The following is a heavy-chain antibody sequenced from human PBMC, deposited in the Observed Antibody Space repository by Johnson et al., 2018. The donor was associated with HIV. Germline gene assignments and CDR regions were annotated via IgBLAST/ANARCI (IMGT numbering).Heavy chain of an antibody. D-gene: IGHD2-15*01. V-gene: IGHV3-30*03. CDR3: ARGGYCRGGSCYPNDAFDI. CDR2: ISYDGSTT. CDR1: GFTFGISG. Sequence: QVQLVESGGGVVQPGRSLRLSCAASGFTFGISGMHWVRQAPGKGPEWVALISYDGSTTYYADSVQGRCTISRDNSKNTLYLQMNSLRAEYTAVYYCARGGYCRGGSCYPNDAFDIWGQGTMVNVSS. J-gene: IGHJ3*02.